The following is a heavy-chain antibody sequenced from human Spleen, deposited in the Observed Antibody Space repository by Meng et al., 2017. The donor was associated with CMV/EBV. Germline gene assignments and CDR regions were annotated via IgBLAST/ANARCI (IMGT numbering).Heavy chain of an antibody. CDR3: ASRLPWWYFDL. J-gene: IGHJ2*01. V-gene: IGHV4-34*01. CDR2: INHSGST. D-gene: IGHD3-16*01. CDR1: GGSFSGYY. Sequence: LPCAVYGGSFSGYYWSWIRQPPGKGLEWIGEINHSGSTNYNPSLKSRVTISVDTSKNQFSLKLSSVTAADTAVYYCASRLPWWYFDLWGRGTLVTVSS.